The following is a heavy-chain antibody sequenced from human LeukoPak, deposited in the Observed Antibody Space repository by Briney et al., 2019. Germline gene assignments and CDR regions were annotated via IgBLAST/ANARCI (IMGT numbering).Heavy chain of an antibody. V-gene: IGHV3-21*01. D-gene: IGHD2-2*01. Sequence: PGGSLRLSCAASGFTFSSYSMNWVRQAPGEGLEWVSSISSSSSYIYYADSVKGRFTISRDNAKNSLYLQMNSLRAEDTAVYYCARDPAWDIVVVPAAFLGYNWFDPWGQGTLVTVSS. J-gene: IGHJ5*02. CDR2: ISSSSSYI. CDR3: ARDPAWDIVVVPAAFLGYNWFDP. CDR1: GFTFSSYS.